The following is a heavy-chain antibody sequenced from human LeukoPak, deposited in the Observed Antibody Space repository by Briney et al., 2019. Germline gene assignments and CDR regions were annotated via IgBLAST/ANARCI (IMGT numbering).Heavy chain of an antibody. V-gene: IGHV1-58*02. Sequence: GASVKVSCKASGFTFTSSAMQWVRQARGQRLEWIGWIVVGSGNTNYAQKFQERVTITRDMSTSTAYMELSSLRSEDTAVYYCATVLWFGEQLPIDAFDIWGQGTMVTVSS. CDR2: IVVGSGNT. D-gene: IGHD3-10*01. CDR1: GFTFTSSA. J-gene: IGHJ3*02. CDR3: ATVLWFGEQLPIDAFDI.